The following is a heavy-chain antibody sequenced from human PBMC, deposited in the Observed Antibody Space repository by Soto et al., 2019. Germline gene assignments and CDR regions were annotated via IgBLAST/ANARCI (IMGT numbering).Heavy chain of an antibody. Sequence: QVQLVESGGGLVKPGGSLRLSCAVSGFTFSDYYMTWIRQAPGKGREWVSYISSSTSHTNYADSVKGRFTISRDNAKNSLFREMNSLRAEDTAVYYCAGGRGAAAGYFDFWGQGTLVTVSS. J-gene: IGHJ4*02. CDR2: ISSSTSHT. CDR3: AGGRGAAAGYFDF. D-gene: IGHD6-13*01. V-gene: IGHV3-11*05. CDR1: GFTFSDYY.